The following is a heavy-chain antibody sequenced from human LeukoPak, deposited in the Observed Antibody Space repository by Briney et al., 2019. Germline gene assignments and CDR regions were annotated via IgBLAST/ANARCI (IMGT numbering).Heavy chain of an antibody. V-gene: IGHV3-30*04. Sequence: GGSLRLSCAASGFTFSSYAIHWVRQAPGKGLEWVAIISYDGSNKYYADSMKGRFTISRDNSKNTVYLQMYSLRAEDTAVYYCARAFYDFLTGYPAYFDYWGQGTLVTVSS. CDR1: GFTFSSYA. J-gene: IGHJ4*02. D-gene: IGHD3-9*01. CDR2: ISYDGSNK. CDR3: ARAFYDFLTGYPAYFDY.